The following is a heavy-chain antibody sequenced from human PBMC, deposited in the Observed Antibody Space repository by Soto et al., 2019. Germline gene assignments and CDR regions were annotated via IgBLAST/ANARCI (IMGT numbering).Heavy chain of an antibody. D-gene: IGHD3-3*01. V-gene: IGHV4-34*01. CDR1: GGSFSGYY. J-gene: IGHJ4*02. CDR2: INHSGST. CDR3: ARGVRDFWSGRALGRIDY. Sequence: SETLSLTCAVYGGSFSGYYWSWIRQPPGKGLEWIGEINHSGSTNYNPSLKSRVTISVDTSKNQFSLKLSSVTAADTAVYYCARGVRDFWSGRALGRIDYWGQGTLVTVSS.